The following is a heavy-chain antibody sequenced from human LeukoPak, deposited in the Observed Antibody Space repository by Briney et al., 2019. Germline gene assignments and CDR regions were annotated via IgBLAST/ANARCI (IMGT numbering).Heavy chain of an antibody. D-gene: IGHD5-24*01. Sequence: ASVKVSCKASGYTFTSYYMHWVRQAPGQGLEWMGWINPNSGGTNYAQKFQGRVTMTRDTSISTAYMELSRLRSDDTAVYYCATSLDGYNYYFDYWGQGTLVTVSS. CDR2: INPNSGGT. J-gene: IGHJ4*02. CDR3: ATSLDGYNYYFDY. V-gene: IGHV1-2*02. CDR1: GYTFTSYY.